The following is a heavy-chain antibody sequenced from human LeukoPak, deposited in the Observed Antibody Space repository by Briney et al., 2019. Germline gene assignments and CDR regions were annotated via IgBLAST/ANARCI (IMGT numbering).Heavy chain of an antibody. Sequence: GGSLRLSCAASGFTFSRYGMHWVRQAPGKGLEWVSSISSSSSYIYYADSVKGRFTISRDNAKNSLYLQMNSLRAEDTAVYYCARGEEVVPAAEIDYWGQGTLVTVSS. V-gene: IGHV3-21*01. CDR1: GFTFSRYG. CDR3: ARGEEVVPAAEIDY. CDR2: ISSSSSYI. D-gene: IGHD2-2*01. J-gene: IGHJ4*02.